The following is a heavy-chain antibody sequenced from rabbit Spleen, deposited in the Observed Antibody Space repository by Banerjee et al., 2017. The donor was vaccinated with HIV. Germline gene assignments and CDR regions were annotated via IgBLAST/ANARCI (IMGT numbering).Heavy chain of an antibody. CDR3: ARSDRNYFGGFDP. V-gene: IGHV1S45*01. Sequence: QEQLVESGGGLVQPEGSLTLTCKASGFTISSSYYMCWVRQAPGKGLEWIGCIYGGNSNSAWYANWAKGRFTISKTSSTTVTLQMTSLTAADTATYFCARSDRNYFGGFDPWGPGTLVTVS. J-gene: IGHJ2*01. CDR2: IYGGNSNSA. CDR1: GFTISSSYY. D-gene: IGHD8-1*01.